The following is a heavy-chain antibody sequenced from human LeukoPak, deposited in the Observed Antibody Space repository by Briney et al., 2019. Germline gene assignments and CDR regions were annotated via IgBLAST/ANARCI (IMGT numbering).Heavy chain of an antibody. CDR1: GGSFSGYY. D-gene: IGHD3-22*01. Sequence: SETLSLTCAVYGGSFSGYYWSCIRQPPGKGLEWIGEINHSGSTNYNPSLKSRVTMSVDTSKNHFSLKLTSVTAADTAVYYCARHPGYYDSSGYYVSAFDIWGQGTMVTVSS. CDR3: ARHPGYYDSSGYYVSAFDI. V-gene: IGHV4-34*01. CDR2: INHSGST. J-gene: IGHJ3*02.